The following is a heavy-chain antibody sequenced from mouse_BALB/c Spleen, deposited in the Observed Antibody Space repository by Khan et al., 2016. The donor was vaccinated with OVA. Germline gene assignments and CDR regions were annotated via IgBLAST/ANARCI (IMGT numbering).Heavy chain of an antibody. CDR3: ARRDYAMDD. Sequence: QVQLQQSGAELVRPGTSVKVSCKASGYAFTNYLIEWVKQRPGQGLEWIGVINPGSGGTNYNEKFKGKATLTADKSSSTAYMQLSSLTSDDSAVYFCARRDYAMDDWGQGTSVTVSS. CDR1: GYAFTNYL. CDR2: INPGSGGT. V-gene: IGHV1-54*01. J-gene: IGHJ4*01.